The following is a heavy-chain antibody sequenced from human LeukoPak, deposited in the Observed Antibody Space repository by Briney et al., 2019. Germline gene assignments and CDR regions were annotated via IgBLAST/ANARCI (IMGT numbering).Heavy chain of an antibody. CDR3: ARLVVPAAMVWFDP. J-gene: IGHJ5*02. D-gene: IGHD2-2*01. CDR1: GSNFNSYW. CDR2: IYPGDSDT. Sequence: GGALQISCKGSGSNFNSYWIGWVRPVPGKGLEGMGIIYPGDSDTRYSTSFQGQVTISADKSISTAYLQWSSLKASDTAMYYCARLVVPAAMVWFDPWGQGTLVTVSS. V-gene: IGHV5-51*01.